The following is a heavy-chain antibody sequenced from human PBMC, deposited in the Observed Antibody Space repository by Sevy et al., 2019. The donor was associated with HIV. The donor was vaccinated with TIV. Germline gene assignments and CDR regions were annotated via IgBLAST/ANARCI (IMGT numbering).Heavy chain of an antibody. J-gene: IGHJ4*01. CDR2: ISYDSGAI. V-gene: IGHV3-30*04. CDR3: NYVVTGRDFDY. D-gene: IGHD3-16*01. Sequence: GGSLRLSCAASGLNLSSFALHWVRQAPGKGLEWVAVISYDSGAIYYADSVKGRFTISRDNAKNTLYLQMNRLTTEDTAVYYANYVVTGRDFDYWGHGTLVTVSS. CDR1: GLNLSSFA.